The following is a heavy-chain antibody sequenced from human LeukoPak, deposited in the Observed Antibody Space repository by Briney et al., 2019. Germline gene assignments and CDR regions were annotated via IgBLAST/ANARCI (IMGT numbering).Heavy chain of an antibody. J-gene: IGHJ4*02. V-gene: IGHV1-8*01. CDR1: GYTLTSYD. CDR3: ARAAAAAGIDI. Sequence: GALVKLSCKASGYTLTSYDINWVRQATGQGLEWRGWMNPNSGNTGYAQKFQGRVTMTRNTSISTAYMELSSLRSEDTAVYYCARAAAAAGIDIWGQGTLVTVSS. CDR2: MNPNSGNT. D-gene: IGHD6-13*01.